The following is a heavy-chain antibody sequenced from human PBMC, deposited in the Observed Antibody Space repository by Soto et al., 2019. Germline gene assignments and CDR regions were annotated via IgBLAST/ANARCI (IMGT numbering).Heavy chain of an antibody. J-gene: IGHJ4*01. Sequence: EVQLLESGGGLVQPGGSLRLSCAASGFTFGSHAMIWVRQAPGKGLEWVSAISGSGGSAYYADSVKGRFTISRDNTINWRYLQMNSLSAEDTDFYYCAKEPSSDFWCAYYYFAYWGHGTLVTVSS. V-gene: IGHV3-23*01. CDR2: ISGSGGSA. CDR1: GFTFGSHA. CDR3: AKEPSSDFWCAYYYFAY. D-gene: IGHD3-3*01.